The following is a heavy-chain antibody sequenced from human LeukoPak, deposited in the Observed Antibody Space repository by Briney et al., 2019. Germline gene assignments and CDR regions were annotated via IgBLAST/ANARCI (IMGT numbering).Heavy chain of an antibody. D-gene: IGHD2-15*01. CDR2: IYTSGST. CDR3: ARDQTLGYCSGGSCYSGDYFDY. J-gene: IGHJ4*02. V-gene: IGHV4-61*02. Sequence: SETLSLTCTVSDGSISSSSYYWSWIRQPAGKGLEWIGRIYTSGSTNYNPSLKSRVTMSVDTSKNQFSLKLSSVTAADTAVYYCARDQTLGYCSGGSCYSGDYFDYWGQGTLVTVSS. CDR1: DGSISSSSYY.